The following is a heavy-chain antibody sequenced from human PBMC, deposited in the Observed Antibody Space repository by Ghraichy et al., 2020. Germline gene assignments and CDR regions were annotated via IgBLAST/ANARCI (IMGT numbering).Heavy chain of an antibody. CDR3: ARAAAGPETYFDY. Sequence: GGSLRLSCAASGFTFSSYWMSWVRQAPGKGLEWVANIKQDGSEKYYVDSVKGRFTISRDNAKNSLYLQMNSLRAEDTAVYYCARAAAGPETYFDYWGQGTLVTVSS. CDR1: GFTFSSYW. CDR2: IKQDGSEK. V-gene: IGHV3-7*04. D-gene: IGHD6-13*01. J-gene: IGHJ4*02.